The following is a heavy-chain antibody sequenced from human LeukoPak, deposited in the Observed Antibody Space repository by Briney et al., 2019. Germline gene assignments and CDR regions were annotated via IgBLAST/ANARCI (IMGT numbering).Heavy chain of an antibody. J-gene: IGHJ6*03. CDR2: ISAYNSIT. Sequence: ASVKVSCKSSGYTSNTYGISWVRQAPGQGREWIGWISAYNSITNYAQAFQGRVTVTTDTSAKTAYLELRSLRSDDTAVYYCANVAKGRYFFYYLDVWGKGTTVTISS. V-gene: IGHV1-18*01. CDR3: ANVAKGRYFFYYLDV. D-gene: IGHD2-15*01. CDR1: GYTSNTYG.